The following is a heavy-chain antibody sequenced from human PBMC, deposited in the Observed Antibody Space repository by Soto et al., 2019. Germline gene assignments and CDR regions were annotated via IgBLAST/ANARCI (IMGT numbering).Heavy chain of an antibody. CDR2: IRDSGSNT. V-gene: IGHV3-33*01. D-gene: IGHD2-2*01. CDR1: GFTFSSYG. J-gene: IGHJ4*02. CDR3: ARDCSSSSCSVWRY. Sequence: GGSLRLSCAASGFTFSSYGMHWVRQAPGKGLEWVAGIRDSGSNTYYADSVKGRFIISRDNSENTLYLQMNSLRAEDTALYYCARDCSSSSCSVWRYWGQGTQVTVSS.